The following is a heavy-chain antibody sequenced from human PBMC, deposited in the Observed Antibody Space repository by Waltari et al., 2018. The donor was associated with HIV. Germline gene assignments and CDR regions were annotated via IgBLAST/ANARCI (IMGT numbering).Heavy chain of an antibody. CDR1: GFPFDDYA. J-gene: IGHJ5*02. V-gene: IGHV3-9*01. CDR3: AKDRSGNYYNPWFDP. CDR2: ISWNGGGI. D-gene: IGHD3-10*01. Sequence: EVQLVTSVGGLVEPGISLRGSCPASGFPFDDYAIHWLRQVPGKGLEWVSGISWNGGGIGYADSVKGRFTISRDNAKNSLYLQMNSLRAEDTAMYYCAKDRSGNYYNPWFDPWGQGTLVTVSS.